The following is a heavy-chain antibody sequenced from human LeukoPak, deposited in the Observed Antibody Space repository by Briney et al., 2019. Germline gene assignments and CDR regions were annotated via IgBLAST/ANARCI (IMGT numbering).Heavy chain of an antibody. CDR2: MNPNSGNT. V-gene: IGHV1-8*01. Sequence: ASVKVSCEASGYTFTSYDINWVRQATGQGLEWMGWMNPNSGNTGYAQKFQGRVTMTRNTSISTAYMELSSLRSEDTAVYYCARGRYSSSDFDYWGQGTLVTVSS. CDR3: ARGRYSSSDFDY. J-gene: IGHJ4*02. D-gene: IGHD6-6*01. CDR1: GYTFTSYD.